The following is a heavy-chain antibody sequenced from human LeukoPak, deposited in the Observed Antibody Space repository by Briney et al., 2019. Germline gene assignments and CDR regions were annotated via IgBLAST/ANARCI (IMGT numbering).Heavy chain of an antibody. J-gene: IGHJ4*02. CDR3: TRGGSYSFDY. D-gene: IGHD1-26*01. CDR1: GFTFSGYW. CDR2: INSDGSST. Sequence: GGSLRLSCAASGFTFSGYWMHWVRQDPGKGLVWVSRINSDGSSTSYADSVKGRFTISRDYAKNTLYLQMNSLRAEDTAVYYCTRGGSYSFDYWGQGTLVTVSS. V-gene: IGHV3-74*01.